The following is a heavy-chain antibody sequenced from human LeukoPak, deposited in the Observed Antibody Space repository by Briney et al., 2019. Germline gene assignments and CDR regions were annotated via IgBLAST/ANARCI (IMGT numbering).Heavy chain of an antibody. D-gene: IGHD3-16*01. CDR3: AREPSATGGFDF. CDR1: GYTFTGYY. J-gene: IGHJ4*02. Sequence: ASVKVSCKASGYTFTGYYMHWVRQAPGQGLEWMGIFTPSNSATSFAQNFQGRVTMTRDTSTSTAYMELSSLRSEDTAMYYCAREPSATGGFDFWGQGTLVTVSS. V-gene: IGHV1-46*01. CDR2: FTPSNSAT.